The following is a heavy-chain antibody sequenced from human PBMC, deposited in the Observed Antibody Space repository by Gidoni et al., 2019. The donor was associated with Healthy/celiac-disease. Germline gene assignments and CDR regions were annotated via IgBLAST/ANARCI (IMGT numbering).Heavy chain of an antibody. CDR2: IWYDGSNK. CDR1: GFTFSSYG. D-gene: IGHD4-4*01. CDR3: AREYTVSRSGMDV. J-gene: IGHJ6*02. Sequence: QVQLVESGGGVVQPGRSLSPSCAASGFTFSSYGMHWVRQAPGKGLEWVAVIWYDGSNKYYADSVKGRFTISRDNSKNTLYLQMNSLRAEDTAVYYCAREYTVSRSGMDVWGQGTTVTVSS. V-gene: IGHV3-33*01.